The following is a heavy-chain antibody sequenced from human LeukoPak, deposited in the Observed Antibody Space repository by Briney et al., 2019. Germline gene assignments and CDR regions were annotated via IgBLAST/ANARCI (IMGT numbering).Heavy chain of an antibody. Sequence: GGSLRLSCAASGFTFSSYSMNWVRQAPGKGLEWVSSISSSSYIYYADSVKGRFTISRDNAKNSLYLQMNSLRAEDTAVYYCARDHEGASPDYWGQGTLVTVSS. V-gene: IGHV3-21*01. J-gene: IGHJ4*02. CDR3: ARDHEGASPDY. CDR1: GFTFSSYS. D-gene: IGHD1-26*01. CDR2: ISSSSYI.